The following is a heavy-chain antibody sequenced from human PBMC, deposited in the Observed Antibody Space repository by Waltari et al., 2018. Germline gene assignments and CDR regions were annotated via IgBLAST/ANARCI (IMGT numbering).Heavy chain of an antibody. CDR2: IIPIFGTA. J-gene: IGHJ6*02. CDR3: ASMHCSGGSCYAYYYYGMDV. D-gene: IGHD2-15*01. CDR1: GGTFSSYA. Sequence: VQLVQSGAAVKKPGSSVTVSCKASGGTFSSYAISWVRQAPGQGLEWMGGIIPIFGTANYAQKVQGRVTITTDESTSTAYMELSSLRSEDTAVYYCASMHCSGGSCYAYYYYGMDVWGQGTTVTVSS. V-gene: IGHV1-69*05.